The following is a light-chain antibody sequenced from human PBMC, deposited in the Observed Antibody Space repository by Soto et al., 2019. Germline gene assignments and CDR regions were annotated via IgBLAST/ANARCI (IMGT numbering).Light chain of an antibody. CDR1: QSVSSD. V-gene: IGKV3-15*01. CDR3: QQYDTWPQT. CDR2: GAP. Sequence: EIVMTQSPATLSGYPGGRATLSFRAIQSVSSDLAWYQHNPGQAPRLLIYGAPTRATGIPARFSGRGSGTEFTLTISSLQSVDFAVYYFQQYDTWPQTFGQGTKVE. J-gene: IGKJ1*01.